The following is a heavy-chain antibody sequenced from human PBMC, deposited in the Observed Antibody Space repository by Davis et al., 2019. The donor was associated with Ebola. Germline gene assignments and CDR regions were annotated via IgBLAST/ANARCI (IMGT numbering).Heavy chain of an antibody. V-gene: IGHV4-59*01. D-gene: IGHD4-17*01. CDR2: IYYSGST. CDR1: GGSISSYY. Sequence: SETLSLTCTVSGGSISSYYWSWIRQPPGKGLEWIGYIYYSGSTNYNPSLKSRVTISVDTSKNQFSLKLRSVTAADTAVYYCARADGDYVHFDYWGQGILVTVSS. J-gene: IGHJ4*02. CDR3: ARADGDYVHFDY.